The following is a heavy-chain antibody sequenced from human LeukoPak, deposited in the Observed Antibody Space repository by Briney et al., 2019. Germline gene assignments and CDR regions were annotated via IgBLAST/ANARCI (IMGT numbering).Heavy chain of an antibody. V-gene: IGHV4-59*08. CDR3: ARHVTGYYGMDV. CDR1: GGSISSYY. J-gene: IGHJ6*02. Sequence: PSETLSLTCTVSGGSISSYYWSWIRQPPGKGLEWIGYIYYSGSTNYNPSLKSRVTISVDTSKNQFSLKLNSVTAADTAVYYCARHVTGYYGMDVWGQGTTVTVSS. CDR2: IYYSGST.